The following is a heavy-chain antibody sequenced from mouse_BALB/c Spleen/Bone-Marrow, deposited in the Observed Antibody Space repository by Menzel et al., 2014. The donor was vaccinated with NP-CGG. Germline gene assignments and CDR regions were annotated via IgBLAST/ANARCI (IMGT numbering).Heavy chain of an antibody. D-gene: IGHD4-1*01. CDR2: INPGSGGT. CDR1: GYAFTNYL. CDR3: XRELGVFAY. V-gene: IGHV1-54*01. Sequence: QVQLQQSGAELVRPGTSVKVSCKASGYAFTNYLLEWVKQRPGQGLEWIGVINPGSGGTNYNEKFKGKATLTADKSSSTAYMQLSSLTSDDXAXYXCXRELGVFAYWGQGTLVTVSA. J-gene: IGHJ3*01.